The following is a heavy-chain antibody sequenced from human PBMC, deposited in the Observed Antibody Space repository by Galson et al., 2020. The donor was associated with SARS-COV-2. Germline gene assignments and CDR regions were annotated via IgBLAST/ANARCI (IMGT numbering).Heavy chain of an antibody. Sequence: SETLSLTCSVSGGSMSKYYWSWIRQSPGKGLEWIGNIYYSGGTKYNPSLKSRVSMSVDTSENQFSLTLNSVTAADTAVYYCARVGGNDGCNWFDPWGQGTLVTVSS. CDR2: IYYSGGT. CDR1: GGSMSKYY. V-gene: IGHV4-59*01. D-gene: IGHD1-1*01. J-gene: IGHJ5*02. CDR3: ARVGGNDGCNWFDP.